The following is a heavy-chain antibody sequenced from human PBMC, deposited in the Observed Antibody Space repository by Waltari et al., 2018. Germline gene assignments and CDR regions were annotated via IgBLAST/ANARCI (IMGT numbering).Heavy chain of an antibody. CDR1: GGSSSSSYYY. V-gene: IGHV4-39*01. J-gene: IGHJ4*02. Sequence: QPQLQGSGPGLVKPSETLSLTCTVSGGSSSSSYYYWGWIRQPPGKGLEWIGSIYYTGSTYYNPSLKSRVTISVDTSKNQFSLKLSSVTAADTAVYYCARHRSVTTPFDYWGQETLVTVSS. CDR3: ARHRSVTTPFDY. CDR2: IYYTGST. D-gene: IGHD4-17*01.